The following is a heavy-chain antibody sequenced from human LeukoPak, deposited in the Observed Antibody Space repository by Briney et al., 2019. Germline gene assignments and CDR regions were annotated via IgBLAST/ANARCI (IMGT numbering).Heavy chain of an antibody. V-gene: IGHV3-30*03. J-gene: IGHJ3*02. D-gene: IGHD5-12*01. CDR3: GRVKEASAFDI. CDR1: GFTFSSYG. Sequence: GRSLRLSCAASGFTFSSYGMHWVRQAPGKGLEWVAVVSYDGSNKYYADSVKGRFTISRDNSKNSLYLQMNSLRAEDTAVYYCGRVKEASAFDIWGQGTMVTVSS. CDR2: VSYDGSNK.